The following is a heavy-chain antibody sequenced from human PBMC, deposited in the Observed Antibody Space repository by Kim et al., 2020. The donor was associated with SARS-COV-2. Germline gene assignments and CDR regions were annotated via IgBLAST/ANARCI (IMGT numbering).Heavy chain of an antibody. V-gene: IGHV3-23*01. J-gene: IGHJ4*02. D-gene: IGHD2-21*02. CDR3: AKFKRGLLFLGYFDY. Sequence: GGSLRLSCAASGFTFSSYAMSWVRQAPGKGLEWVSAISGSGGSTYYADSVKGRFTISRDNSKNTLYLQMNSLRAEDTAVYYCAKFKRGLLFLGYFDYWGQGTLVTVSS. CDR2: ISGSGGST. CDR1: GFTFSSYA.